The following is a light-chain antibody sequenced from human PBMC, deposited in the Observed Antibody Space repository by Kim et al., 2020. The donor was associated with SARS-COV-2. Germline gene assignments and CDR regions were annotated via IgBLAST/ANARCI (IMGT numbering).Light chain of an antibody. J-gene: IGLJ1*01. V-gene: IGLV3-1*01. CDR3: QAWDSSTAV. Sequence: SYELTQPPSVSVFPGQTASITCSGDKLGDKYACWYQQKPGQSPVLVIYQDSKWPSGIPERFSGSNSGNTATLTISGTQAMDEADYYCQAWDSSTAVFGTGTKVTVL. CDR2: QDS. CDR1: KLGDKY.